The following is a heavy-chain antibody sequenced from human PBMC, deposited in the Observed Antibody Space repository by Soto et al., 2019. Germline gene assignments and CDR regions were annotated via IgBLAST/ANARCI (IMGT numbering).Heavy chain of an antibody. CDR1: GDSISSINW. Sequence: PSETLSLTCDVSGDSISSINWWIWVRQPPGKGLQWIGEVYHTGTTNYNPSLKSRVTISVDKSQNHFSLNVTSVTAADTAVYYCARSSGFFPISLLDTWGQGALVTVST. CDR2: VYHTGTT. D-gene: IGHD3-3*01. CDR3: ARSSGFFPISLLDT. J-gene: IGHJ5*01. V-gene: IGHV4-4*02.